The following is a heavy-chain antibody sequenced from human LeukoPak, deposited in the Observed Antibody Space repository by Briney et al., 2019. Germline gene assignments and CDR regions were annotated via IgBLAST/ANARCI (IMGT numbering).Heavy chain of an antibody. CDR3: ARDRVVVVPAAMPTDDY. Sequence: TTGGSLRLSCAASGFTFSSYSMNWVRQAPGEGLEWVSSISSSSSYIYYADSVKGRFTISRDNAKNSLYLQMNSLRAEDTAVYYCARDRVVVVPAAMPTDDYWGQGTLVTVSS. J-gene: IGHJ4*02. V-gene: IGHV3-21*04. CDR1: GFTFSSYS. CDR2: ISSSSSYI. D-gene: IGHD2-2*01.